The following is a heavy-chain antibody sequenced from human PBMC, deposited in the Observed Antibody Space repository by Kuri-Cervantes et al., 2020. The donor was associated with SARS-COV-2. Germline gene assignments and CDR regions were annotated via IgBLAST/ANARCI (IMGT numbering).Heavy chain of an antibody. CDR2: IYTSGST. Sequence: SETLSLTCTVSGGSISSYYWSWIRQPAGKGLEWIGRIYTSGSTNYNPSLKSRVTMSVDTSKNQFSLKLSSVTAADTAVYYCARVPWDIVVVPAAMRGDAFDIWGQGTMVTVSS. V-gene: IGHV4-4*07. J-gene: IGHJ3*02. D-gene: IGHD2-2*01. CDR3: ARVPWDIVVVPAAMRGDAFDI. CDR1: GGSISSYY.